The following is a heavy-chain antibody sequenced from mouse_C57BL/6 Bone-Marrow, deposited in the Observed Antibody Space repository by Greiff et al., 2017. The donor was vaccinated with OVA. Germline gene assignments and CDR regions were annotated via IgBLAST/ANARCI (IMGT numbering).Heavy chain of an antibody. CDR1: GFTFSDYG. V-gene: IGHV5-17*01. J-gene: IGHJ2*01. Sequence: EVKLVESGGGLVKPGGSLKLSCAASGFTFSDYGMHWVRQAPEKGLEWVAYISSGGSTIYYADTVKGRFPISRDNATNTLFLQMTSLRSEDTAMYCGARETYGRPVDYWGKGTTLTVSS. CDR3: ARETYGRPVDY. CDR2: ISSGGSTI. D-gene: IGHD1-1*01.